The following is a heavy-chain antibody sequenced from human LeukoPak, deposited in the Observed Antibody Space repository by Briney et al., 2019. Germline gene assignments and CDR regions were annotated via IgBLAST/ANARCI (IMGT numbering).Heavy chain of an antibody. V-gene: IGHV1-18*01. J-gene: IGHJ4*02. Sequence: ASVKVSCKASGYTFTSYGISWVRQAPGQGLEWMGWISAYNGNTNYAQKLQGRVTMTTDTSTSTAYMELRSLRSDDTAVYYCARDGIPYYYDSSGYTANDYRGQRTLVTVSS. CDR3: ARDGIPYYYDSSGYTANDY. CDR2: ISAYNGNT. D-gene: IGHD3-22*01. CDR1: GYTFTSYG.